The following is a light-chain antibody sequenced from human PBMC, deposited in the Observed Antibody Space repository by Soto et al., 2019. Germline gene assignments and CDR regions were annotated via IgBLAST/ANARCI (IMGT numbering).Light chain of an antibody. CDR2: GAS. J-gene: IGKJ2*01. Sequence: EIVLTQSPGTLSLSPGERATLSCRASQSVSSRYLGWYQQKPGQAPRLLVYGASNRATGIPDRFSGSGSGTDFTLTISRLEPEDLAVYYCQQFGGSPSYTFGQGTKLEMK. V-gene: IGKV3-20*01. CDR3: QQFGGSPSYT. CDR1: QSVSSRY.